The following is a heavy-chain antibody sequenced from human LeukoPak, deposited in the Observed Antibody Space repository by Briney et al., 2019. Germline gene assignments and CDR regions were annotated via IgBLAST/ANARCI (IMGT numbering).Heavy chain of an antibody. D-gene: IGHD3-10*01. Sequence: GGSLRLSCAASGFTFSDYYMSWIRQAPGKGLEWVSYISSSSSYTNYADSVKGRFTISRDNAKNSLYLQMNSLRAEDTAVYYCARDLHGSGSYFIDYWGQGTLVTVSS. CDR1: GFTFSDYY. J-gene: IGHJ4*02. CDR3: ARDLHGSGSYFIDY. CDR2: ISSSSSYT. V-gene: IGHV3-11*06.